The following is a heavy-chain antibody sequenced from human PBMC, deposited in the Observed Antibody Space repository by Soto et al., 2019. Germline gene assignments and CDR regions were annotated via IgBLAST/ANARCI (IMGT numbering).Heavy chain of an antibody. Sequence: SETLSLTCTVSGGSISSYYWSWIRQPPGKGLEWIGYIYYSGSTNYNPSLKSRVTISVDTSKNQFSLKLSSVTAADTAVYYCARAITLYCSSTSCYDWFDPWGQGTLVTVSS. J-gene: IGHJ5*02. CDR2: IYYSGST. D-gene: IGHD2-2*01. V-gene: IGHV4-59*01. CDR1: GGSISSYY. CDR3: ARAITLYCSSTSCYDWFDP.